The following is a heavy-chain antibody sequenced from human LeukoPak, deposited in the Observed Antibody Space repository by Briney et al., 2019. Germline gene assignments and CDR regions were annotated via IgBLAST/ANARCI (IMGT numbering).Heavy chain of an antibody. CDR1: GGSISSSSYY. Sequence: PSETLSLTCTVSGGSISSSSYYWGWIRQPPGKGPEWLGSIHYSGSTYYNPSLKSRVTISVDTSKSQFSLKLNSVTAADTAVYYCARIEVTTKDYFEYWGQGTLVTVSS. D-gene: IGHD4-17*01. CDR2: IHYSGST. V-gene: IGHV4-39*07. CDR3: ARIEVTTKDYFEY. J-gene: IGHJ4*02.